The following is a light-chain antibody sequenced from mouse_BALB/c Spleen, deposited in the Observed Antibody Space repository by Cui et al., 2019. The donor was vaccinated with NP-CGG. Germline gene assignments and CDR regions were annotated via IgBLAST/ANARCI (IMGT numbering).Light chain of an antibody. V-gene: IGLV1*01. J-gene: IGLJ1*01. CDR1: SGHVTTNNY. CDR2: GTN. Sequence: QSVVTQASTLTTSPGEPDTLTCHSTSGHVTTNNYANWVQEKPDHLFTGLIGGTNNKVPGVPARFSGSLIGDKAALTITGAQTEDEAIYFCALWYSNHWVFGGGTKLTVL. CDR3: ALWYSNHWV.